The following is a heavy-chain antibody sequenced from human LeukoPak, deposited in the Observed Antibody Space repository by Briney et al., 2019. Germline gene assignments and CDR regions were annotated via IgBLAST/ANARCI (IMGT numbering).Heavy chain of an antibody. Sequence: GGSLRLSCAASGFTFSSYGMHWVRQAPGKGLEWVAFIRYDGSNKYYADSVKGRFTISRDNSKNTLYLQMNSLRAEDTAVYYRAKDKHGSGSYYYYYYMDVWGKGTTVTISS. CDR1: GFTFSSYG. J-gene: IGHJ6*03. CDR2: IRYDGSNK. CDR3: AKDKHGSGSYYYYYYMDV. D-gene: IGHD3-10*01. V-gene: IGHV3-30*02.